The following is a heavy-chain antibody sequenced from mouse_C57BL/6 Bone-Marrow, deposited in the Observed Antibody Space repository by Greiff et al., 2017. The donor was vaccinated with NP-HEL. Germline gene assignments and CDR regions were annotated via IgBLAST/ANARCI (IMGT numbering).Heavy chain of an antibody. Sequence: QVQLQQPGAELVKPGASVKLSCKASGYTFTSYWMHWVKQRPGQGLEWIGMIHPNSGSTNYNEKFKSKATLTVDKSSSTAYMQLSSLTSEDSAVYCCATCRGYYAMDYWGQGTSVTVSS. CDR3: ATCRGYYAMDY. CDR1: GYTFTSYW. V-gene: IGHV1-64*01. D-gene: IGHD3-3*01. J-gene: IGHJ4*01. CDR2: IHPNSGST.